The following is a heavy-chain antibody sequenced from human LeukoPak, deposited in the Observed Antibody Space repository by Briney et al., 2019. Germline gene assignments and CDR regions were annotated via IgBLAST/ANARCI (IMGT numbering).Heavy chain of an antibody. CDR2: MNPNSGNT. J-gene: IGHJ6*02. D-gene: IGHD3-3*01. V-gene: IGHV1-8*01. CDR3: ARFPYYDFWSGYSNLVYYYGMDV. CDR1: GYTFTSYD. Sequence: ASVKVSCKASGYTFTSYDINWVRQATGQGPEWMGWMNPNSGNTGYAQKFQGRVTMTRNTSISTAYMELSSLRSEDTAVYYCARFPYYDFWSGYSNLVYYYGMDVWGQGTTVTVSS.